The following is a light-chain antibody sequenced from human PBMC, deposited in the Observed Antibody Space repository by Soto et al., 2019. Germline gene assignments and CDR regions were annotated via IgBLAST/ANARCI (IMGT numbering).Light chain of an antibody. Sequence: QPVLTQSPSASASLGASVTVSCTLSSGHSSYAITWHQQQSEKGPRFLMKLNSDGSHSKGDGIPDRFSGSSSGAERYLTISSLQSEDEADYYCQTWGTGIRVFGGGTKLTVL. J-gene: IGLJ3*02. V-gene: IGLV4-69*02. CDR3: QTWGTGIRV. CDR2: LNSDGSH. CDR1: SGHSSYA.